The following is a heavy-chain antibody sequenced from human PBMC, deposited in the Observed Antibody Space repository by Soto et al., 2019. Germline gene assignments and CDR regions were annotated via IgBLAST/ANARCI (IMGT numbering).Heavy chain of an antibody. V-gene: IGHV1-69*13. CDR3: ARGVSGSYSSPLDR. Sequence: ASVKVSCKPSGGSFSIYTFNWVRQAPGQGLEWMGGIIPIFGTATYAQKFQGRVTITAEDATSTAYMEVRALRSEDTAVYYCARGVSGSYSSPLDRWGQGTLVTVSS. J-gene: IGHJ5*02. CDR1: GGSFSIYT. D-gene: IGHD3-10*01. CDR2: IIPIFGTA.